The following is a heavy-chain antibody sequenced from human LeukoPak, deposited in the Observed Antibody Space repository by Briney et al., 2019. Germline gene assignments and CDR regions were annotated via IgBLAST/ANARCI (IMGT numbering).Heavy chain of an antibody. CDR2: IYTSVST. V-gene: IGHV4-4*07. CDR3: ARDREVGATGYYFDY. D-gene: IGHD1-26*01. CDR1: GGSISSYY. J-gene: IGHJ4*02. Sequence: SETLSLTCTVSGGSISSYYWSWIRQPAGKGLEWIGRIYTSVSTTYNSSLKSRVTISLDTSKNHFSLRLSSVTAADTAVYYCARDREVGATGYYFDYWGQGTLVTVSS.